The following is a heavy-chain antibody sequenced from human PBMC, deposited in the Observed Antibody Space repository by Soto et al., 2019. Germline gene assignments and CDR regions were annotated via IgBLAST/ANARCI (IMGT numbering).Heavy chain of an antibody. CDR3: ARDHPSLTYFRYDSSGSNWFDP. Sequence: GGSLRLSCAASGFTFSSYWMHWVRQAPGKGLVWVSRINSDGSSTSYADSVKGRFTISRDNAKNTLYLQMNSLRAEDTAVYYCARDHPSLTYFRYDSSGSNWFDPWGQGTLVTVSS. J-gene: IGHJ5*02. CDR2: INSDGSST. CDR1: GFTFSSYW. D-gene: IGHD3-22*01. V-gene: IGHV3-74*01.